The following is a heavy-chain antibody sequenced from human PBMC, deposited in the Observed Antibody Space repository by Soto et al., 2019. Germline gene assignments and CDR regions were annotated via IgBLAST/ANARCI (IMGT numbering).Heavy chain of an antibody. CDR2: ISSSGSTI. Sequence: VQLVESGGGLVQPGGSLRLSCAASGFTFSSYEMNWVRQAPGKGLEWVSYISSSGSTIYYADSVKGRFTISRDNAKNSLNLQMNSLRAEDTAVYYCARELGTPILLAYFDYWGQGTLVTVSS. CDR3: ARELGTPILLAYFDY. J-gene: IGHJ4*02. D-gene: IGHD1-1*01. V-gene: IGHV3-48*03. CDR1: GFTFSSYE.